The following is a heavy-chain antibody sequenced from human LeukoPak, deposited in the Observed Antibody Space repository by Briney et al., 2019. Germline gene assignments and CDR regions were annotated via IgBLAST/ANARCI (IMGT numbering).Heavy chain of an antibody. V-gene: IGHV4-31*03. D-gene: IGHD4-17*01. CDR1: GGSISSGGYY. J-gene: IGHJ5*02. CDR2: IYYSGST. Sequence: SETLSLTCTVSGGSISSGGYYWSWIRQHPGKGLEWIGYIYYSGSTYYNPSLKSRVTISVDTSKNQFSLKLSSVTAADTAVYYCARRGGYGDYIYWFDPWGQGTLVTVSS. CDR3: ARRGGYGDYIYWFDP.